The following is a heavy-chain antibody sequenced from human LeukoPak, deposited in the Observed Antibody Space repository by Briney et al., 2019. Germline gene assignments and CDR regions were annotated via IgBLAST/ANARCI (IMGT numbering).Heavy chain of an antibody. Sequence: PGGSLRLSCVASGFTFSSYEMNWVRQAPGKGLEWVSYITSSGSSIYYADSVKGRFTISRDNAKNSLYLQMNSLRAEDTAVYYCARAGYSSSWTPRYFDYWGQGTLVTVPS. V-gene: IGHV3-48*03. CDR2: ITSSGSSI. D-gene: IGHD6-13*01. CDR3: ARAGYSSSWTPRYFDY. CDR1: GFTFSSYE. J-gene: IGHJ4*02.